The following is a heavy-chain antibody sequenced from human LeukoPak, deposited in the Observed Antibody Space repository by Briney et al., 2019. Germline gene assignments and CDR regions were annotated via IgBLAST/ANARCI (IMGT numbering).Heavy chain of an antibody. CDR3: ARSVDTAMDYYYYGMDV. J-gene: IGHJ6*02. D-gene: IGHD5-18*01. CDR1: GYTFPSYD. Sequence: GSVQVSCNASGYTFPSYDINWVRQATGQGLEWMGWMNPNSGNTGYAQKFQGRVTMTRNTSISTAYMELSSLRSEDTAVYYCARSVDTAMDYYYYGMDVWGQGTTVTVSS. V-gene: IGHV1-8*01. CDR2: MNPNSGNT.